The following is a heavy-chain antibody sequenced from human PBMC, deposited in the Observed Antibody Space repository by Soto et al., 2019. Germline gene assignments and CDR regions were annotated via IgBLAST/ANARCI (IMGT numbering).Heavy chain of an antibody. V-gene: IGHV5-51*01. CDR1: GYSFPNYW. CDR2: IYPGDSDI. D-gene: IGHD5-12*01. J-gene: IGHJ4*02. Sequence: ESLKISFKVSGYSFPNYWIGWVRQMPGKGLEWMGIIYPGDSDIRYSPSFQGQVTISADKSMNTAYLQWRSLKASDTAMYYCARRDGFKIDYWGQGTMVTVSS. CDR3: ARRDGFKIDY.